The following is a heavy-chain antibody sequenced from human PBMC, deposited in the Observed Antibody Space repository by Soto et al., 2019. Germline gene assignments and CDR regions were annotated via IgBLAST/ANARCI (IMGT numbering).Heavy chain of an antibody. D-gene: IGHD3-22*01. CDR2: MYSGGNT. J-gene: IGHJ5*02. V-gene: IGHV4-39*01. CDR3: ARQPYDSTGYYYGA. Sequence: QLQLQESGPGLVKPSETLSLTCTVSGGSFSSSTYYWGWIRQPPGKGLEWIGSMYSGGNTYYNPSLKSRVTVSVDTSKNHXSXKLTSVTAADTAMYYCARQPYDSTGYYYGAWGQGTLVTVSS. CDR1: GGSFSSSTYY.